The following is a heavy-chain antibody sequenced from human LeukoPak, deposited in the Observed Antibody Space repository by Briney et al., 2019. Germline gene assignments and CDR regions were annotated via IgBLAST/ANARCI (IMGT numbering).Heavy chain of an antibody. D-gene: IGHD6-25*01. J-gene: IGHJ4*02. Sequence: GGSLRLSCVASGFTFSDAWMSWVRQAPGKGLEWVGRIKSKIDGGTIDYAAPVKGRFTISRDDSRNTLYLQTNSLKTEDTAVYYCTTRRQDGCWGQGTLVTVS. CDR1: GFTFSDAW. CDR2: IKSKIDGGTI. V-gene: IGHV3-15*01. CDR3: TTRRQDGC.